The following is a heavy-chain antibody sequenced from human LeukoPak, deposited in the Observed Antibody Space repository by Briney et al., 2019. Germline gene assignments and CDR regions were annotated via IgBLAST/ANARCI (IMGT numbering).Heavy chain of an antibody. CDR2: IIPIFGTA. V-gene: IGHV1-69*01. J-gene: IGHJ4*02. CDR1: GGTFSSYA. D-gene: IGHD2-2*01. CDR3: ARDSTLGYCSSTSCFTPFDY. Sequence: SVKVSCKASGGTFSSYAISWVRQAPGQGLEWMGGIIPIFGTANYAQKFQGRVTITADESTSTAYMELSSLRSEDTAVYYCARDSTLGYCSSTSCFTPFDYWGQGTLVTVSP.